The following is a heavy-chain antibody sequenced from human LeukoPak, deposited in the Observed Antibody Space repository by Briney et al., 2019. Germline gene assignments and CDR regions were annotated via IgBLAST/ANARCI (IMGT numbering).Heavy chain of an antibody. V-gene: IGHV4-30-2*01. CDR1: GGSISSGGYS. J-gene: IGHJ2*01. Sequence: SETLSLTCTVSGGSISSGGYSWSWIRQPPGKGLEWIGNIYHTESTYYNPSLKSRVTMSIDRSKNQFSLQLNSVTAADTAVYYCAREYYGAYTYRYFDLWGRGTLVTVSS. D-gene: IGHD4-17*01. CDR3: AREYYGAYTYRYFDL. CDR2: IYHTEST.